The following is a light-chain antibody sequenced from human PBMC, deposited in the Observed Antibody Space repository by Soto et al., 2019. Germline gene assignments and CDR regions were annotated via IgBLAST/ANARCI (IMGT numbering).Light chain of an antibody. Sequence: EIVLTHSPGTLSLSPWERATLSCRSSERIPSGFLAWYQQKHGQAPRLLMYDASGRAPDTPDRFSGRGSGTDFTLSISRLEPEDFAVYYCQHFGGTTFNFGQGTRLEIK. CDR1: ERIPSGF. CDR2: DAS. CDR3: QHFGGTTFN. J-gene: IGKJ5*01. V-gene: IGKV3-20*01.